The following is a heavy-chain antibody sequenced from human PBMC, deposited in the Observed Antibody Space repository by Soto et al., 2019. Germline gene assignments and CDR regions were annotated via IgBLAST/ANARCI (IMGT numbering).Heavy chain of an antibody. CDR1: GFTFSSYA. CDR2: ISGSGGST. V-gene: IGHV3-23*01. J-gene: IGHJ3*02. D-gene: IGHD3-9*01. Sequence: GSLRLSCAASGFTFSSYAMSWVRQAPGKGLEWVSAISGSGGSTYYADSVKGRFTISRDNSKNTLYLQMNSLRAEDTAVYYCAKDIGAHYDILTGYYRLDAFDIWGQGTMVTVSS. CDR3: AKDIGAHYDILTGYYRLDAFDI.